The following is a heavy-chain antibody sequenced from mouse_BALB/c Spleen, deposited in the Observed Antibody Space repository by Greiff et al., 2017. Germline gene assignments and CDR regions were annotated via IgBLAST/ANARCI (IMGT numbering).Heavy chain of an antibody. V-gene: IGHV1-14*01. CDR3: SNVYNDIDVGAMDY. CDR1: GYTFTSYV. Sequence: EVQLQQSGPELVKPGASVKMSCKASGYTFTSYVMHWVKQKPGQGLEWIGYINPYNDGTKYNEKFKGKATLTSDKSSSTAYMELSSLTSEDSAVYYCSNVYNDIDVGAMDYWGQGTSVTVSS. CDR2: INPYNDGT. D-gene: IGHD2-4*01. J-gene: IGHJ4*01.